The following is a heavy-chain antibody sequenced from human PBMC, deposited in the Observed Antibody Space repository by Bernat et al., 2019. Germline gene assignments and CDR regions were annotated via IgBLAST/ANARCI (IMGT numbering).Heavy chain of an antibody. V-gene: IGHV4-30-2*01. CDR1: GGSISSGGYS. CDR2: IYHSGST. CDR3: ARGGGSAEYYFDY. J-gene: IGHJ4*02. Sequence: QLQLQESGSGLEKPSQTLSLTCAVSGGSISSGGYSWSWIRQPPGKGLEWIGYIYHSGSTYYNPSLKSRVTISVDRSKNQFSLKLSSVTAADTAVYYCARGGGSAEYYFDYWGQGTLVTVSS. D-gene: IGHD3-10*01.